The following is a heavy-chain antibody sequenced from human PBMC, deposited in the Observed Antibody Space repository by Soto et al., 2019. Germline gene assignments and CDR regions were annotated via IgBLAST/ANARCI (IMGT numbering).Heavy chain of an antibody. CDR3: ARSESGYDLNRYYYYYYMDV. Sequence: GGSLRLSCAASGFTFSSYSMNWVRQAPGKGLEWVSSISSSSSYIYYADSVKGRFTISRDNAKNSLYLQMNSLRAEDTAVYYCARSESGYDLNRYYYYYYMDVWGKGTTVTVSS. V-gene: IGHV3-21*01. CDR1: GFTFSSYS. CDR2: ISSSSSYI. J-gene: IGHJ6*03. D-gene: IGHD5-12*01.